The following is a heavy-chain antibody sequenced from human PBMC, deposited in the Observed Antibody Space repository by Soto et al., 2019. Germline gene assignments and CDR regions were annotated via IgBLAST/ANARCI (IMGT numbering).Heavy chain of an antibody. J-gene: IGHJ4*02. CDR3: ARLIFAAGGNRAY. V-gene: IGHV4-39*01. D-gene: IGHD3-16*02. Sequence: QLQLQESGPGLVKPSETLSLTCTVSGGSISTSSYYWGWMRQPPGKRLEWIGSIYYSGSTYYNPSLKSRVTIYADTSKNQFSLKLSSVPAADTAVYYCARLIFAAGGNRAYWGQGSLMTVAS. CDR1: GGSISTSSYY. CDR2: IYYSGST.